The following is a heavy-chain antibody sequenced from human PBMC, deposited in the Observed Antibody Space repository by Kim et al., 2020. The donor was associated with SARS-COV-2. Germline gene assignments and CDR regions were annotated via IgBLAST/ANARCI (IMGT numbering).Heavy chain of an antibody. J-gene: IGHJ5*02. CDR3: ARDLFTRGVYAISYSNWFDP. D-gene: IGHD2-8*01. CDR1: GYTFTSYA. Sequence: ASVTVSCKASGYTFTSYAMNWVRQAPGQGLEWMGWINTNTGNPTYAQGFTARFVFSLDTSVSTAYLQISSLKAEDTAVYYCARDLFTRGVYAISYSNWFDPWGQGTLVTVSS. V-gene: IGHV7-4-1*02. CDR2: INTNTGNP.